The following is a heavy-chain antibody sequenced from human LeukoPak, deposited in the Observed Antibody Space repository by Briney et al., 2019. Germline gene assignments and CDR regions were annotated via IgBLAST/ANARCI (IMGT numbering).Heavy chain of an antibody. V-gene: IGHV1-8*01. CDR1: GYTFTSYD. CDR2: MNPNSGNT. J-gene: IGHJ4*02. D-gene: IGHD3/OR15-3a*01. CDR3: ARSDFWKTFDF. Sequence: GASVKVSCKASGYTFTSYDINWVRQATGQGLEWMGWMNPNSGNTGYAQKFQGRVTMTKNTSITTAYMELSSLRSEDTAVYYCARSDFWKTFDFWGQGTLVTVSS.